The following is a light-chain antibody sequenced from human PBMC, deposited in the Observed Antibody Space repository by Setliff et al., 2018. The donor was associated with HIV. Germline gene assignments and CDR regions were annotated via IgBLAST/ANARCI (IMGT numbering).Light chain of an antibody. V-gene: IGLV2-14*03. J-gene: IGLJ1*01. Sequence: QSALTQPASVSGSPGQSITISCTGTRSDVGGYNSVSWYQQHPGKVPKVLIYEVSNRPSGVSNRFSGSKSGNTASLTISGLQADDEADYYCSSYTTSTTYVFGTGTKVTVL. CDR2: EVS. CDR1: RSDVGGYNS. CDR3: SSYTTSTTYV.